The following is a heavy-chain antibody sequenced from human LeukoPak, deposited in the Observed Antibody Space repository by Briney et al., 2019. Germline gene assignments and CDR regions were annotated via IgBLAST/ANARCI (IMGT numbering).Heavy chain of an antibody. V-gene: IGHV3-21*01. CDR3: ARARAAGTFSYYYYGMDV. D-gene: IGHD6-13*01. CDR1: GFTFSSYS. CDR2: ISSSSGYI. Sequence: PGGSLRLSCAASGFTFSSYSMNWVRQAPGKGLEWVSSISSSSGYIYYADSVKGRFTISRDNAKNALYLQMNSLRAEDTAVYYCARARAAGTFSYYYYGMDVWGQGTTVTVSS. J-gene: IGHJ6*02.